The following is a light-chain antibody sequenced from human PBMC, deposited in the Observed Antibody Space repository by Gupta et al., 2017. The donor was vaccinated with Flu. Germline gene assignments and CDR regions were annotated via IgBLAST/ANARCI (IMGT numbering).Light chain of an antibody. Sequence: EVVLTQSPGTLSFSPGERSTLSCRASQSVSSSYLVWYQQKPGQAPRLLIYGASSRATGVPDRFSGGGSGTEFTLTISRLEPDDFAVYYCQQETYPQYTFGQGTKLEIK. V-gene: IGKV3-20*01. CDR2: GAS. CDR3: QQETYPQYT. CDR1: QSVSSSY. J-gene: IGKJ2*01.